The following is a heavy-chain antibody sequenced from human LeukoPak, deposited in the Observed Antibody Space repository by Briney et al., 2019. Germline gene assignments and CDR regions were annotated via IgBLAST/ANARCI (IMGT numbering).Heavy chain of an antibody. CDR1: GGSISSYY. CDR2: IYYSGGT. CDR3: ARMDSSGWYRVDY. Sequence: SETLSLTCTVSGGSISSYYWSWIRQPPGKGLEWIGYIYYSGGTNYNPSLKSRVTISVDTSKNQFSLKLSSVTAADTAVYYCARMDSSGWYRVDYWGQGTLVTVSS. J-gene: IGHJ4*02. V-gene: IGHV4-59*01. D-gene: IGHD6-19*01.